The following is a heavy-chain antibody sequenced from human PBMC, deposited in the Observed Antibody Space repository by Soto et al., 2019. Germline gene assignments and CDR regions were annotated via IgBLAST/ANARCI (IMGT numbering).Heavy chain of an antibody. D-gene: IGHD1-26*01. CDR2: ISTNGGST. CDR1: GFTFSSYA. J-gene: IGHJ4*02. Sequence: EVQLVESGGGLVQPGGSLRLSCAASGFTFSSYAMHWVRQAPGKGLEYVSTISTNGGSTYNVNSVKGRFTISRDNSKNTLYLQMGSLRDEDMAVYYCAREGGSYYFDNWGQGTLVTVFS. V-gene: IGHV3-64*01. CDR3: AREGGSYYFDN.